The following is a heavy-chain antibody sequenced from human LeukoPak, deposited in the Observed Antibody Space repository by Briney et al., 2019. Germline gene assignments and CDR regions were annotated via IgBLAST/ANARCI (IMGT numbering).Heavy chain of an antibody. CDR1: GFTFSSYG. CDR3: AKDLDRYYYGSGSHLDY. D-gene: IGHD3-10*01. V-gene: IGHV3-30*18. J-gene: IGHJ4*02. Sequence: GGSLRLSCAASGFTFSSYGMHWVRQAPGKGLEWVAVISYDGSNKYYADSVNGRFTISRDNSKNTLYLQMNSLRAEDTAVYYCAKDLDRYYYGSGSHLDYWGQGTLVTVSS. CDR2: ISYDGSNK.